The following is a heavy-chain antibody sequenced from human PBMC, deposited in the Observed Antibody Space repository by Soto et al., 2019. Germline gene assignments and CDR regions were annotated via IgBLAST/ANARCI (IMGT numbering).Heavy chain of an antibody. CDR1: GYSISSGYY. CDR2: IYHSGST. J-gene: IGHJ1*01. Sequence: SETLSLTCAVSGYSISSGYYWAWIRQPPGKGLEWIGTIYHSGSTFHNPSLKSRVTISVDTSKNQFSLRLSSVTAADTAVYYCAVGYCSSASCSREYFQHWGQGTLVTV. CDR3: AVGYCSSASCSREYFQH. D-gene: IGHD2-2*01. V-gene: IGHV4-38-2*01.